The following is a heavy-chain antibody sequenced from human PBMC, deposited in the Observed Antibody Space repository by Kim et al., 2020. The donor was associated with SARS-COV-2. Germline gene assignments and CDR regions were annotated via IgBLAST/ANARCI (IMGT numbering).Heavy chain of an antibody. CDR2: IYYSGST. J-gene: IGHJ4*02. D-gene: IGHD5-18*01. CDR3: AREGSGVQLWSNFDY. V-gene: IGHV4-31*03. CDR1: GGSISSGGYY. Sequence: SETLSLTCTVSGGSISSGGYYWSWIRQHPGKGLEWIGYIYYSGSTYYNPSLKSRVTISVDTSKNQFSLKLSSVTAADTAVYYCAREGSGVQLWSNFDYWGQGTLVTVSS.